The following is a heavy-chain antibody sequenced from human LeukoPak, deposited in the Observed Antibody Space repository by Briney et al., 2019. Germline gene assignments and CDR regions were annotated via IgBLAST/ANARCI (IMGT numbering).Heavy chain of an antibody. V-gene: IGHV3-7*01. Sequence: GGSLRLSCAGSGFTLSGCWMTWVRRAPGKGLEWVANIKYDGSEKQYVDSVKGRFTISRDNAKNSLYLQMNSLRVEDMAVYYCARGLGWLDPWGQGTLVTVSS. CDR1: GFTLSGCW. J-gene: IGHJ5*02. CDR2: IKYDGSEK. CDR3: ARGLGWLDP.